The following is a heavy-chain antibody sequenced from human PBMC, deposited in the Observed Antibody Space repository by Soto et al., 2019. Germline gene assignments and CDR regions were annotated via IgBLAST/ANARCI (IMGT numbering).Heavy chain of an antibody. D-gene: IGHD3-3*01. CDR2: IYYSGST. CDR1: GGSISSGGYY. V-gene: IGHV4-31*03. CDR3: ARDAHYDFWSGYYN. J-gene: IGHJ4*02. Sequence: SETLSLTCTVSGGSISSGGYYWSWIRQHPGKGLEWIGYIYYSGSTYYNPSLKSRVTISVDTSKNQFSLKLSSVTAADTAVYYCARDAHYDFWSGYYNWGQGTLVTVSS.